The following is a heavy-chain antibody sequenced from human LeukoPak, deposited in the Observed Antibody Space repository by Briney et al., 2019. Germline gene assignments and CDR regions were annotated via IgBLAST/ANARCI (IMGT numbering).Heavy chain of an antibody. V-gene: IGHV3-23*01. CDR3: AKASEGYYGVDY. CDR2: ISGSGSST. D-gene: IGHD4-17*01. J-gene: IGHJ4*02. Sequence: PGGSLRLSCLTSGFTFSTNAMSWVRQAPGKGLECVSAISGSGSSTYYADSVKGRFTISRDNSKNTLYLQMNSLRAEDTAVYYCAKASEGYYGVDYWGQGTLVTVSS. CDR1: GFTFSTNA.